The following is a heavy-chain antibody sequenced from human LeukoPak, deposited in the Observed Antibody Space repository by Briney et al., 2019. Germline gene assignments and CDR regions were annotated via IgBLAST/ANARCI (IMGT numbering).Heavy chain of an antibody. V-gene: IGHV4-59*01. Sequence: PSETLSLTCTVSGGSISSYYWSWIRQPPGKGLEWIGYIYYSGSTNYNPSLKSRVTTSVDTSKNQFSLKLSSVTAADTAVYYCAKENNWNDGRFNYFDYWGQGTLVTVSS. CDR3: AKENNWNDGRFNYFDY. CDR2: IYYSGST. J-gene: IGHJ4*02. CDR1: GGSISSYY. D-gene: IGHD1-20*01.